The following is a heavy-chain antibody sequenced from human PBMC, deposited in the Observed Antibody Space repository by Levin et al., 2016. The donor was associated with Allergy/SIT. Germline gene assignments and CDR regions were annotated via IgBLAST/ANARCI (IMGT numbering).Heavy chain of an antibody. CDR2: INPNSGGT. J-gene: IGHJ6*02. V-gene: IGHV1-2*02. CDR1: GYTFTGYY. CDR3: ARGRIVVPLYYYYGMDV. Sequence: ASVKVSCKASGYTFTGYYMHWVRQAPGQGLEWMGWINPNSGGTNYAQKFQGRVTMTRDTSISTAYMELSRLRSDDTAVYYCARGRIVVPLYYYYGMDVWGQGTTVTVSS. D-gene: IGHD2-2*01.